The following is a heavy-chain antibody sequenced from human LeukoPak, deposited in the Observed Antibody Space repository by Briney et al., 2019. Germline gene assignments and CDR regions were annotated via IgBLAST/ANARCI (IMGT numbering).Heavy chain of an antibody. CDR2: ISSSSSYI. Sequence: GGSLRLSCAASGFTFSSYSMNWVRQAPGKGLEWVSSISSSSSYIYYADSVKGRFTISRDNAKNSLYLQMNSLRAEDTAVYYCARIGSWNAFDIWGQGTMVTVSS. CDR1: GFTFSSYS. V-gene: IGHV3-21*01. D-gene: IGHD6-13*01. CDR3: ARIGSWNAFDI. J-gene: IGHJ3*02.